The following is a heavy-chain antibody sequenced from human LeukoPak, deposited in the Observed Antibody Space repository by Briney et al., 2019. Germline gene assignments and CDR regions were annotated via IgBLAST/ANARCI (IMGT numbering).Heavy chain of an antibody. CDR1: GFIFSSYW. CDR2: IKQDGSEK. V-gene: IGHV3-7*01. J-gene: IGHJ4*02. D-gene: IGHD3-10*01. CDR3: ARGITELDY. Sequence: GGSLRLSCAASGFIFSSYWMSWVRQAPGKGLEWVANIKQDGSEKYYVDSVKGRFTISRDNAKNSLYLQMNSLRAEDTAVYYCARGITELDYWGQGTLVTVSS.